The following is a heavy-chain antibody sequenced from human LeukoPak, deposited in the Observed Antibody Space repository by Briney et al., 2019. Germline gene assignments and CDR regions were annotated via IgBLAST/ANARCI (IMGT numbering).Heavy chain of an antibody. Sequence: ASVKVSCKASGGTFSSYAISWVRQAPGQGLEWMGGIIPIFGTANYAQKFQGRVTITADESTSTAYMELSSLRSEDTAVYYCAISSSSDYYYYYMDVWGKGTTVTVSS. CDR2: IIPIFGTA. CDR3: AISSSSDYYYYYMDV. V-gene: IGHV1-69*13. D-gene: IGHD6-6*01. CDR1: GGTFSSYA. J-gene: IGHJ6*03.